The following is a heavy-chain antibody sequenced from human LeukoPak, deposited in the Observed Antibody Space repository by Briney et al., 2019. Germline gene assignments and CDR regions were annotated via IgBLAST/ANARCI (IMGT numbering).Heavy chain of an antibody. J-gene: IGHJ6*02. V-gene: IGHV1-18*01. CDR3: ARVWYDSGNHLYFYYGLDV. CDR2: VSAYSGDT. CDR1: GYTFTTYG. D-gene: IGHD3-22*01. Sequence: ASVTVSCKASGYTFTTYGITWVRQAPGQGLEWMGWVSAYSGDTDYAQSLQGRVTMTTDTSTSTAYMELTTLRSDDTAVYYCARVWYDSGNHLYFYYGLDVWGQGTTVTVSS.